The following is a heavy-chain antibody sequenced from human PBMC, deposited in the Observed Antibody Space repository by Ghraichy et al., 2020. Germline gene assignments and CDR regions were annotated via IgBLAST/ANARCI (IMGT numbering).Heavy chain of an antibody. CDR3: AGARGPWDAFDI. CDR1: GGSINNHF. CDR2: IYYSGST. J-gene: IGHJ3*02. V-gene: IGHV4-59*11. Sequence: SQTLSLTCTVYGGSINNHFWSFIRQSPTRGLEWIGYIYYSGSTKYHPSLRSRVTLSVDTSKNQFSLRLNSVTAADTAVYYCAGARGPWDAFDIWGQGTVVAVSS. D-gene: IGHD3/OR15-3a*01.